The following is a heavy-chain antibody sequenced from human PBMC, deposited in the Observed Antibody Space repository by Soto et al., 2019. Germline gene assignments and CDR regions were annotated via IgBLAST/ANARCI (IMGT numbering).Heavy chain of an antibody. D-gene: IGHD2-21*02. CDR2: ISANAGIT. V-gene: IGHV3-23*01. CDR1: GFTFSKYA. Sequence: EVQLLESGGGLVKPGGSLRLSCAASGFTFSKYAMSWVRLAPGKGLEWVSSISANAGITDYADSVKGRLTISSTNFHNILFLQMDSLRGDDTALYFCAKDRHTASVRKVWFFDYWGRGTLVTVSS. CDR3: AKDRHTASVRKVWFFDY. J-gene: IGHJ2*01.